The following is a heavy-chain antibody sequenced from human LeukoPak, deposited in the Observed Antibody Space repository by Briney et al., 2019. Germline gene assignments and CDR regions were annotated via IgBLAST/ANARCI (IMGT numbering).Heavy chain of an antibody. CDR2: ISYDGSNK. Sequence: PGGSLRLSCAASGFTFSSYAMHWVRQAPGKGLEWVAVISYDGSNKYYADSVKGRFTISRDNSKNTLYLQMNSLRAEDTAAYYCAKKGYYDGSGYYMYYFDHWGQGTLVTVSS. CDR1: GFTFSSYA. J-gene: IGHJ4*02. D-gene: IGHD3-22*01. CDR3: AKKGYYDGSGYYMYYFDH. V-gene: IGHV3-30-3*02.